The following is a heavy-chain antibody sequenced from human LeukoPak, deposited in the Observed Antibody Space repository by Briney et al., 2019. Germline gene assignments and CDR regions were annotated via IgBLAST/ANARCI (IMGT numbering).Heavy chain of an antibody. CDR2: ISGSGGST. J-gene: IGHJ4*02. CDR3: AKGPVISSGWLHPFDY. CDR1: GFTFSSYA. V-gene: IGHV3-23*01. Sequence: PGGSLRLSCAASGFTFSSYAMSWVRQAPGKGLEWVSAISGSGGSTYYADSVKGRFTISRDNSKNTLYLQMNSLRAEDTAVYYCAKGPVISSGWLHPFDYWGQGTLVTVSS. D-gene: IGHD6-19*01.